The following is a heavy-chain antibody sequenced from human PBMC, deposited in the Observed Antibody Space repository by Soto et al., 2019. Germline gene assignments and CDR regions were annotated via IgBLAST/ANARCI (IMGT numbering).Heavy chain of an antibody. Sequence: QVQLQQWGAGLLKPSETLSLTCAVYGGSFSGYYWCWIRQPPGKGLEWIGEINHSGKTNYNPSLKGRGTMLLDTSKDQFSLKLSSVTAADTAVYYYARERLEMATVRTFWRIDYWGQGTPVTVSS. CDR1: GGSFSGYY. CDR3: ARERLEMATVRTFWRIDY. CDR2: INHSGKT. J-gene: IGHJ4*02. D-gene: IGHD4-4*01. V-gene: IGHV4-34*01.